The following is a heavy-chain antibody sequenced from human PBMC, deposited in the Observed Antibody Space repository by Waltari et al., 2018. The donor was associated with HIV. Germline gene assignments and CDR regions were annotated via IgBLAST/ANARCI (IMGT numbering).Heavy chain of an antibody. CDR3: ARAPFSYYDILTGYHDAFDV. CDR1: GHSISSGYY. D-gene: IGHD3-9*01. CDR2: ISHSGST. J-gene: IGHJ3*01. V-gene: IGHV4-38-2*02. Sequence: QVQLQESGPGLVNPSETLSLTCSVSGHSISSGYYWCLIRQPPGKGLEWIGSISHSGSTCNKSCLKSRGTIFIDTGKNKFSLNLSSVTAADTAVYYCARAPFSYYDILTGYHDAFDVWGQGKMVTVSS.